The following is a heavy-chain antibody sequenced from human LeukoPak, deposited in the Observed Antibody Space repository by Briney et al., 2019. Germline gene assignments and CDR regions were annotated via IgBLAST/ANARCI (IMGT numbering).Heavy chain of an antibody. CDR1: GFTFSSLA. J-gene: IGHJ6*02. D-gene: IGHD2-2*01. V-gene: IGHV3-30-3*01. CDR2: ISYDGSNK. CDR3: AREYCSSSSCKDMDV. Sequence: GGSLRLSCAASGFTFSSLAMHWVRQAPGKGLEWVALISYDGSNKDYADFVKGRFTISRDNSKNTLWLQMNSLRAEDTAVYYCAREYCSSSSCKDMDVWGQGATVTVSS.